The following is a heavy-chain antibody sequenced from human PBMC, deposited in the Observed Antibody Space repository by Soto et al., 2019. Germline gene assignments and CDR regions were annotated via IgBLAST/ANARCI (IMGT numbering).Heavy chain of an antibody. CDR2: IYYSGST. CDR1: GGSISSYY. D-gene: IGHD6-19*01. Sequence: SETLSLTCTVSGGSISSYYWSWIRQPPGKGLEWIGYIYYSGSTNYNPSLKSRVTISVDTSKNQFSLKLSSVTAADTAMYYCARSSGWYPDLDYWGQGTLVTVSS. J-gene: IGHJ4*02. V-gene: IGHV4-59*01. CDR3: ARSSGWYPDLDY.